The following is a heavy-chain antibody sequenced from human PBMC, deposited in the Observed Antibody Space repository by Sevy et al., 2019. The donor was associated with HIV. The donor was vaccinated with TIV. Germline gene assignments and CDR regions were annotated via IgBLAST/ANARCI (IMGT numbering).Heavy chain of an antibody. V-gene: IGHV3-49*03. CDR3: TRGYYYDSSGYSDY. J-gene: IGHJ4*02. CDR2: IRSKDYGGAT. D-gene: IGHD3-22*01. Sequence: GGSLRLSCTGSGFTFGDYAMSWFRQAPGMGLEWVGFIRSKDYGGATEYAASVKVRFTISRDDSESIADLQMNSLKTEDTAVYYCTRGYYYDSSGYSDYWGQGTLVTVSS. CDR1: GFTFGDYA.